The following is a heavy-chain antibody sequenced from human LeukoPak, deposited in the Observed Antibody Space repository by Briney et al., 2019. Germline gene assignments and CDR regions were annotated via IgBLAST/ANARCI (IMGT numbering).Heavy chain of an antibody. Sequence: SETLSLTCTVSGGSISSYYWSWIRQPPGRGLEWIGYIYYSGSTNHNPSLKSRVTISVDTSKNQFSLKLSSVTAADTAVYYCAREGSGYDRSLDYWGQGTLVTVSS. V-gene: IGHV4-59*12. J-gene: IGHJ4*02. CDR2: IYYSGST. D-gene: IGHD5-12*01. CDR1: GGSISSYY. CDR3: AREGSGYDRSLDY.